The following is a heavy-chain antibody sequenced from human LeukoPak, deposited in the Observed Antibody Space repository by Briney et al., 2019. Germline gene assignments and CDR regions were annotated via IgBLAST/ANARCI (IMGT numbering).Heavy chain of an antibody. J-gene: IGHJ6*02. CDR1: GASISNYY. CDR3: ASIDYYGSGTVDV. V-gene: IGHV4-59*01. Sequence: SETLSLTCPVSGASISNYYWSWVRQPPGKGLEWIGYISDSGSTNYNPSLRSRVTISVDKSKNRFSLKLSSVTAADTAVYYCASIDYYGSGTVDVWGQGTTVTASS. CDR2: ISDSGST. D-gene: IGHD3-10*01.